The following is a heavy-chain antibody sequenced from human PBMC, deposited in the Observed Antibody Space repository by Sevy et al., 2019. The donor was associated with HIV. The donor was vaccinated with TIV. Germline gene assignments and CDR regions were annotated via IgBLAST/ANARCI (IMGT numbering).Heavy chain of an antibody. J-gene: IGHJ4*02. D-gene: IGHD6-19*01. CDR1: EFTFSNYG. V-gene: IGHV3-30*18. CDR3: AKDASSQWLNYFFDY. Sequence: GGSLRLSCAASEFTFSNYGIHWVRQAPGKGLEWLAAISYGGTNKYYTDSVKGRFTISRDNSKNTLYLQMNSLRAEDTAVYFCAKDASSQWLNYFFDYWGQGTLVTVSS. CDR2: ISYGGTNK.